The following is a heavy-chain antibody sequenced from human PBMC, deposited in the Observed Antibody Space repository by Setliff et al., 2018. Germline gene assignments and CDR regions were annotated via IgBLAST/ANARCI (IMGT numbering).Heavy chain of an antibody. CDR3: ARTCSGSGCYAGLES. D-gene: IGHD2-15*01. J-gene: IGHJ4*02. V-gene: IGHV3-21*01. Sequence: GGSLRLSCAASGFTFGDYAMNWVRQAPGKGLEWVSSISSSSTYIFYADSVKGRFTISRDNSKNTLYLQMNSLRPEDTAVYYCARTCSGSGCYAGLESWGQGTPVTVSS. CDR2: ISSSSTYI. CDR1: GFTFGDYA.